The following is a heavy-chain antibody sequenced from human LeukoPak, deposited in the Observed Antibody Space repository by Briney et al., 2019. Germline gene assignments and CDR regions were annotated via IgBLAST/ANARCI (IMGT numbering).Heavy chain of an antibody. J-gene: IGHJ4*02. CDR2: ISYDGSNK. CDR3: ARGPWIQLWFRFDY. CDR1: GFTFSSYG. V-gene: IGHV3-30*03. Sequence: GGSLRLSCAASGFTFSSYGMHWVRQAPGKGLEWVAVISYDGSNKYYADSVKGRFTISRDNSKNTLYLQMNSLRAEDTAVYYCARGPWIQLWFRFDYWGQGTLVTVSS. D-gene: IGHD5-18*01.